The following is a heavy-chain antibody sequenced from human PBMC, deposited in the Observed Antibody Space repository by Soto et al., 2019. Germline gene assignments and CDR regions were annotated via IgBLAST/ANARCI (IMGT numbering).Heavy chain of an antibody. D-gene: IGHD3-10*01. V-gene: IGHV3-7*03. CDR1: GFTFSSYW. J-gene: IGHJ6*02. Sequence: EVQLVESGGGVVQPGGSLRLSCAASGFTFSSYWMSWVRQAPGKGLEWVANIKQDGSEKYYVDSVKGRFTISRDNAKNSLYLQMNSLRTEDTAVYYCARDRTYVMVRGAPPYYYGMDVWGQGTTVTVSS. CDR3: ARDRTYVMVRGAPPYYYGMDV. CDR2: IKQDGSEK.